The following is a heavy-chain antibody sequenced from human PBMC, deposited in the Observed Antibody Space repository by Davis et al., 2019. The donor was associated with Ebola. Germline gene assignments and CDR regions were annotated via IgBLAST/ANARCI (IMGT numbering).Heavy chain of an antibody. CDR3: ARGWYCSSTSCYPGWYWGYGMDV. D-gene: IGHD2-2*01. Sequence: PGGSLRLSCAASGFTFSSYEMNWVRQAPGKGLEWVSYISSSGSTIYYADSMKGRFTISRDNAKNSLYLQMNSLRAEDTAVYYCARGWYCSSTSCYPGWYWGYGMDVWGQGTTVTVSS. CDR1: GFTFSSYE. V-gene: IGHV3-48*03. J-gene: IGHJ6*02. CDR2: ISSSGSTI.